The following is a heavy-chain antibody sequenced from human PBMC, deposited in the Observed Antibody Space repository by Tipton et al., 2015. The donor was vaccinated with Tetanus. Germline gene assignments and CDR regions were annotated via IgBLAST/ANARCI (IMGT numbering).Heavy chain of an antibody. V-gene: IGHV3-23*01. D-gene: IGHD3-3*01. CDR1: GSTFREYW. CDR2: IGGDGDGI. CDR3: ARDFRPIFGVAQPFDP. J-gene: IGHJ5*02. Sequence: SLRLSCAASGSTFREYWMSWVRQAPGKGLEWVSVIGGDGDGIQYADSVKGRFTISRDNAKNSLYLQMNSLRDEDTAIYYCARDFRPIFGVAQPFDPWGQGTLVTVSS.